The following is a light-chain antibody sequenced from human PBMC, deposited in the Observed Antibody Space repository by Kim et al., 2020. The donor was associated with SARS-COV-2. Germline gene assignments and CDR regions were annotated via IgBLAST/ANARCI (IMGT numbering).Light chain of an antibody. V-gene: IGLV2-8*01. Sequence: GQSFSIPCTGTSGDVGGYNYVSWYQQHPGKAPKLMFYEVSTRPSGVPDRFSGSKAGNTASLTVSGLQAEDEADYYCSSYAGSNNLVFGGGTQLTVL. J-gene: IGLJ2*01. CDR3: SSYAGSNNLV. CDR2: EVS. CDR1: SGDVGGYNY.